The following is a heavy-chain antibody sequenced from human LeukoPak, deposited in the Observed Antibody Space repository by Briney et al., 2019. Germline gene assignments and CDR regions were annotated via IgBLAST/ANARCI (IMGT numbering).Heavy chain of an antibody. CDR2: MNPNSGNT. CDR1: GYTFTSYD. J-gene: IGHJ3*02. Sequence: ASVKVSCKASGYTFTSYDINWVRQATGQGLEWMGWMNPNSGNTGYAQKFQGRVTMTRNTSISTAYMELSSLGSEDTAVYYCARGNEYYDFWSGYSGRAFDIWGQGTMVTVSS. V-gene: IGHV1-8*01. D-gene: IGHD3-3*01. CDR3: ARGNEYYDFWSGYSGRAFDI.